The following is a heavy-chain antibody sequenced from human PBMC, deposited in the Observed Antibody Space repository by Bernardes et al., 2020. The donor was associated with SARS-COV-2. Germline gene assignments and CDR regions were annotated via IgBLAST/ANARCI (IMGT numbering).Heavy chain of an antibody. Sequence: ASVQVSCKASNYTFSSHGISWVRQSPGQGLEWVGWVSGYDGKTYYAERLQGRVTLTTDTSTKTAYMELGSLRSDDTAVYYCARATTVTTWFDSWGQGTLVTVSS. D-gene: IGHD4-17*01. V-gene: IGHV1-18*01. J-gene: IGHJ4*02. CDR1: NYTFSSHG. CDR2: VSGYDGKT. CDR3: ARATTVTTWFDS.